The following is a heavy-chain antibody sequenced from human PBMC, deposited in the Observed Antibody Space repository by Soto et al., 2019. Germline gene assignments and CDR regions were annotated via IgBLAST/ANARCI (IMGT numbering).Heavy chain of an antibody. D-gene: IGHD6-13*01. J-gene: IGHJ5*02. CDR2: IWYDGSNK. CDR1: GFTFSSYG. V-gene: IGHV3-33*01. CDR3: ARRGGDSSSWGNWFDP. Sequence: QVQLVESGGGVVQPGRSLRLSCAASGFTFSSYGMHWVRQAPGKGLEWVAVIWYDGSNKYYADSVKGRFTISRDNSKNTLYLQMNSLRAEDTAVYYCARRGGDSSSWGNWFDPWGQGTLVTVSS.